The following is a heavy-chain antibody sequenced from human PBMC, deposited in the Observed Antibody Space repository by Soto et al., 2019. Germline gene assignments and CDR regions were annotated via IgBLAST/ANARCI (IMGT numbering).Heavy chain of an antibody. V-gene: IGHV4-39*02. CDR2: IYYGGTT. J-gene: IGHJ5*02. CDR1: GDSISSSNYY. Sequence: SETLSLTCNVSGDSISSSNYYWGWIRQPPGKGLEWIANIYYGGTTYYNPSLKSRVAISVDTSKNHFSLKLSSVTAADTAIYYCARSSTGYYKWFDPWGQGTLVTVSS. D-gene: IGHD3-22*01. CDR3: ARSSTGYYKWFDP.